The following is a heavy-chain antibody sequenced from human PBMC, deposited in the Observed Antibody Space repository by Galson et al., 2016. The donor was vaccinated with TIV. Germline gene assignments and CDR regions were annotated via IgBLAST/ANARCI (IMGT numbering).Heavy chain of an antibody. Sequence: SVKVSCKASGYTFTSFLITWVRQAPGQGLEWMGCISPYSGNKNYAQQFQTRITMTTDASTSTAYMELRSLRSDDTAVYFCARDSRQGIVILPAENGIDVWGQGTTVAVSS. CDR2: ISPYSGNK. J-gene: IGHJ6*02. CDR3: ARDSRQGIVILPAENGIDV. V-gene: IGHV1-18*04. CDR1: GYTFTSFL. D-gene: IGHD2-2*01.